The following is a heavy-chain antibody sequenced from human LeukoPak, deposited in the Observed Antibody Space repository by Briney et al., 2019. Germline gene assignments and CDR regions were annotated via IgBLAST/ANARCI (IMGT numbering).Heavy chain of an antibody. D-gene: IGHD1-26*01. CDR2: ISYDGSNK. Sequence: PGGSLRLSCAASGFTFSSYGMHWVRQAPGKGLEWVAVISYDGSNKYCADSVKGRFTISRDNSKNTLYLQMNSLRAEDTAVYDCAKVGLGWELQGYFDYWGQGTLVTVSS. CDR1: GFTFSSYG. CDR3: AKVGLGWELQGYFDY. V-gene: IGHV3-30*18. J-gene: IGHJ4*02.